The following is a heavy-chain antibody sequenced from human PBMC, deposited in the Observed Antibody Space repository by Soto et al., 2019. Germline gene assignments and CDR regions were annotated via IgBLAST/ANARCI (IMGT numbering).Heavy chain of an antibody. J-gene: IGHJ4*02. CDR1: GFTVSSND. D-gene: IGHD6-19*01. Sequence: EVQLVESGGGLVQPGGSLRLSCAASGFTVSSNDMSWVRQAPGKGLEWVSVIYSGGSTYYADSVKGRFTISRDNSKNTLYLQMNSLRAEDTAVYYCARDRPYSSGWYHDYWGQGTLVTVSS. CDR2: IYSGGST. V-gene: IGHV3-66*01. CDR3: ARDRPYSSGWYHDY.